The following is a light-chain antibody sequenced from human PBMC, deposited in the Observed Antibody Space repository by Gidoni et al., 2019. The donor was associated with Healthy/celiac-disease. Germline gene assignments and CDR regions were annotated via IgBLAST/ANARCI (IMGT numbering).Light chain of an antibody. CDR1: QSISSY. Sequence: DIQTPHSPSSLSASVGDRVTITCRASQSISSYLNWYQQKPGKAPKLLIYAASSLQSGVPSRFSGSGSGTDFTLTISSLQPEDVATYYCQQSHSTPLTFGGGTKVEIK. CDR2: AAS. V-gene: IGKV1-39*01. CDR3: QQSHSTPLT. J-gene: IGKJ4*01.